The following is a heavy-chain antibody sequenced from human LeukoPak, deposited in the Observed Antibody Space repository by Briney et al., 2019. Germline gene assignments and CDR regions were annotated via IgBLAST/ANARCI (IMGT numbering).Heavy chain of an antibody. Sequence: GGSLRLSCAAPGFTFSSYAMSWVRRAPGKGLEWVSAISGSGGSTYYADSVKGRFTISRDNSKNTLYLQMNSLRAEDTAVYYCAKDSYYYDSSGYYYDYWGQGTLVTVSS. D-gene: IGHD3-22*01. J-gene: IGHJ4*02. CDR3: AKDSYYYDSSGYYYDY. V-gene: IGHV3-23*01. CDR2: ISGSGGST. CDR1: GFTFSSYA.